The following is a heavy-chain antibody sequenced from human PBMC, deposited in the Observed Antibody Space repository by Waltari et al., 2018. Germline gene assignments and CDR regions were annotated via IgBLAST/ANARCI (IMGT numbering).Heavy chain of an antibody. V-gene: IGHV3-9*01. CDR1: GFIFHDYA. J-gene: IGHJ4*02. CDR2: MFWNSGSI. D-gene: IGHD3-16*01. Sequence: EVQLVESGGGLVQPGMSLRLSCAASGFIFHDYAMHWVRQVPGKGLEGVSGMFWNSGSIGYVDSVKGRFTISRDNAKNSLYLQMNSLSPEDTAFYYCAKIGAPGYAYGPFDYWGQGTLVTVSS. CDR3: AKIGAPGYAYGPFDY.